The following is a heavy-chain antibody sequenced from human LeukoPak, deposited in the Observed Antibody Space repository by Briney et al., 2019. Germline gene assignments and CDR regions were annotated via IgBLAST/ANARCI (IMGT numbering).Heavy chain of an antibody. J-gene: IGHJ4*02. V-gene: IGHV4-59*01. CDR1: GGSISSYS. CDR3: ARGSCYYFDY. CDR2: IYYTGST. Sequence: PSETLSLTCTVSGGSISSYSWSWVRQPPGKGLEWIGYIYYTGSTNYNPSLKSRVTISVNTSKNQFSLKLSSVTAADTAVFYCARGSCYYFDYWGQGILVTVSS.